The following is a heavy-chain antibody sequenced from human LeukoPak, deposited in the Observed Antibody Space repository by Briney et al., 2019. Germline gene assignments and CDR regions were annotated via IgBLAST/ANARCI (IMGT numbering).Heavy chain of an antibody. CDR1: GFTFSSYA. CDR2: ISGSGGST. J-gene: IGHJ3*02. CDR3: AKGRISGHDAFDI. D-gene: IGHD1-26*01. Sequence: GGSLRLSCATSGFTFSSYAMSWVRQAPGKGLEWVSAISGSGGSTYYADSVKGRFTISRDNSKNTLYLQMNSLRAEDTAVYYCAKGRISGHDAFDIWGQGTMVTVSS. V-gene: IGHV3-23*01.